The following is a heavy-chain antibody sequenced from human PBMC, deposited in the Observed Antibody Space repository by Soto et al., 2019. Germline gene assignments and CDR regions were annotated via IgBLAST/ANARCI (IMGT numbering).Heavy chain of an antibody. J-gene: IGHJ4*02. D-gene: IGHD3-22*01. V-gene: IGHV4-39*01. CDR3: ARGADWAQTYDSSAQVY. CDR1: GDSISSSNYY. CDR2: IYYSESSHYRGST. Sequence: XAILSLTFTVSGDSISSSNYYWAWIRQPPGKGLEWIGSIYYSESSHYRGSTYYNPSLKSRVTISVDTSKNQLFLKLSSVTAADTAVYYCARGADWAQTYDSSAQVYWGQGAPVTVSS.